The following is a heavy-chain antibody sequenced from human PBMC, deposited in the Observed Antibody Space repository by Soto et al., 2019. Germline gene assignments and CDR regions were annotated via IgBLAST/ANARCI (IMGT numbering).Heavy chain of an antibody. V-gene: IGHV5-51*01. CDR2: IYPGDSDT. CDR1: GYSFTSYW. CDR3: ARHRKNGLLWFGELLPPGHIDY. Sequence: PGESLKISCKGSGYSFTSYWIGWVRQMPGKGLEWMGFIYPGDSDTRYSPSFQGQVTTSADKSISTAYLQWSSLKASDTAMYYCARHRKNGLLWFGELLPPGHIDYWGQGTLVTVSS. J-gene: IGHJ4*02. D-gene: IGHD3-10*01.